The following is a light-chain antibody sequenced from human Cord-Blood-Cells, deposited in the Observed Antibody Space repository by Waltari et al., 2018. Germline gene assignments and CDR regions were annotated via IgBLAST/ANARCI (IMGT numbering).Light chain of an antibody. Sequence: QLVLTQSPSASASLGASVKLTCTLSSGHSSYAIAWHQQQPEKGPRYLMKLNSDGSHSKGDGIPDRFSGSSSGAERYLTISSLQSEDEADYYCQTWGTGIHVVFGGG. CDR2: LNSDGSH. J-gene: IGLJ2*01. V-gene: IGLV4-69*01. CDR3: QTWGTGIHVV. CDR1: SGHSSYA.